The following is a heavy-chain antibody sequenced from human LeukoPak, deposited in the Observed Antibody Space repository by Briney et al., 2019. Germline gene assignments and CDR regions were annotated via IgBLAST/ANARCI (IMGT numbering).Heavy chain of an antibody. CDR1: GFTFSSYA. CDR2: ISGSGGST. J-gene: IGHJ4*02. D-gene: IGHD3-22*01. CDR3: AKDGESSGYYFDY. Sequence: GGSLRFSCAASGFTFSSYAMGWVRQAPGKGLEGVSAISGSGGSTYYADSVKGRFTISRDNSKNTLYLQMNSLRAEDTAVYYCAKDGESSGYYFDYWGQGTLVTVSS. V-gene: IGHV3-23*01.